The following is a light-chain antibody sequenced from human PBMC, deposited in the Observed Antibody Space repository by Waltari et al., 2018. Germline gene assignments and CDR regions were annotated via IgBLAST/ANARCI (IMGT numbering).Light chain of an antibody. CDR3: QSYDTSLGVV. Sequence: QSVLTQPPSVSGAPGQRVTISCTGRGSHIGAGLEVHWYQQLPRAAPKLLIYGSTSRPLGVPARFFGSTSGTSASLAITGLQAEDEADYYCQSYDTSLGVVFGGGTKLTVL. J-gene: IGLJ3*02. CDR2: GST. V-gene: IGLV1-40*01. CDR1: GSHIGAGLE.